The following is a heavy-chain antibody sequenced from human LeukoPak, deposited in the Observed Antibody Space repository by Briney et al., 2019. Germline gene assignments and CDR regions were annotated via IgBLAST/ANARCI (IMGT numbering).Heavy chain of an antibody. Sequence: PGGSLRLSCAVSGSTFNKYYMHWVRQAPGKGLVWVSRISSDGCNTNYADSVKGRFTISRDNAKNTLYLQMNSLRAEDTAVYYCIRVPYWGQGALVTVSS. CDR1: GSTFNKYY. CDR3: IRVPY. V-gene: IGHV3-74*01. J-gene: IGHJ4*02. CDR2: ISSDGCNT.